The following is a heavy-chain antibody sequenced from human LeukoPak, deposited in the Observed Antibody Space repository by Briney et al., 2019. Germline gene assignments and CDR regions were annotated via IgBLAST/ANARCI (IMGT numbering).Heavy chain of an antibody. J-gene: IGHJ6*02. CDR2: IKQDGSQK. CDR3: ARPFYYDSNGGEGMDV. V-gene: IGHV3-7*02. CDR1: GFTFSNYW. D-gene: IGHD3-22*01. Sequence: SGGSLRLSCAASGFTFSNYWMAWVRQAPGKGLEWVANIKQDGSQKYYVDSVEGRLTISRDNAKNSLYLQMNSLRAEDTAVYYCARPFYYDSNGGEGMDVWGQGTTVTVSS.